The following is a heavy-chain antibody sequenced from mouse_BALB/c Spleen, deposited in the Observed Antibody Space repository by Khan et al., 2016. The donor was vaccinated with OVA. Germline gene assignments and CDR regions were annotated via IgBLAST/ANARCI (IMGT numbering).Heavy chain of an antibody. CDR3: ASVGYWYFDV. Sequence: QIQLVQSGPELKKPGETVKISCKASGYTFTNYGMNWVKQAPGKGLKWMGWINSYTGEPTYADDFKGRFAFSLETSASTAYLQISNLKDEDTATYFCASVGYWYFDVWGAGTKVTVSS. J-gene: IGHJ1*01. CDR2: INSYTGEP. CDR1: GYTFTNYG. V-gene: IGHV9-3-1*01.